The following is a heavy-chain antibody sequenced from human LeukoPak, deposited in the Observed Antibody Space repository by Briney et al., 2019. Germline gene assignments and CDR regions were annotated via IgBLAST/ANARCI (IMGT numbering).Heavy chain of an antibody. D-gene: IGHD6-19*01. V-gene: IGHV3-30*01. J-gene: IGHJ4*02. Sequence: PGGSLRLSCAASGFTFSSYAMHWVRQAPGKGLEWVAVISYDGSNKYYADSVKGRFTISRDNSKNTLYLQMNSLRAEDTAVYYCASSQYSSGWAFDHWGQGTLVTVSS. CDR3: ASSQYSSGWAFDH. CDR2: ISYDGSNK. CDR1: GFTFSSYA.